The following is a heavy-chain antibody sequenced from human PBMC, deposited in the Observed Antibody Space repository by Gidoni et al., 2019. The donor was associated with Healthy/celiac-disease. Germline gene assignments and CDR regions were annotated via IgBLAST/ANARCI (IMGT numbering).Heavy chain of an antibody. D-gene: IGHD3-22*01. J-gene: IGHJ4*02. CDR2: IYYSGST. CDR1: GGSISSGGYY. CDR3: ARDAVNYYDSSGYYPV. Sequence: QVQLQESGPGLVKPSQTLSLPCTVSGGSISSGGYYWSWIRQHPGKGLEWIGYIYYSGSTYYNPSLKSRVTISVDTSKNQFSLKLSSVTAADTAVYYCARDAVNYYDSSGYYPVWGQGTLVTVSS. V-gene: IGHV4-31*03.